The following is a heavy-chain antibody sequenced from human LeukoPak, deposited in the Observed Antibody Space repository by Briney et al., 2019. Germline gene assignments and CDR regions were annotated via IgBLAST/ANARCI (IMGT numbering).Heavy chain of an antibody. D-gene: IGHD2-2*01. J-gene: IGHJ4*02. V-gene: IGHV4-30-4*08. CDR3: ARGPVIPAAIDDFWDYFDY. Sequence: PSETLSLTCAVYGGSFSGYYWSWIRQPPGKGLEWIGYIYYSGSTYYNPSLKSRVTISVDTSKNQFSLKLSSVTAADTAVYYCARGPVIPAAIDDFWDYFDYWGQGTLVTVSS. CDR1: GGSFSGYY. CDR2: IYYSGST.